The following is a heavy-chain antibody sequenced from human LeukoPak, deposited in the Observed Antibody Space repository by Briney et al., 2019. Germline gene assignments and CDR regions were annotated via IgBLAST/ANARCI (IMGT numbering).Heavy chain of an antibody. V-gene: IGHV4-59*01. J-gene: IGHJ1*01. D-gene: IGHD4-17*01. Sequence: SETLSLTCAVYGGSFSGYYWSWIRQPPGKGLEWIGYIYYSGSTNYNPSLKSRVTISVDTSKNQFSLRLSSVTAADTAVYYCARGYGDYQDWGQGTLVTVSS. CDR1: GGSFSGYY. CDR3: ARGYGDYQD. CDR2: IYYSGST.